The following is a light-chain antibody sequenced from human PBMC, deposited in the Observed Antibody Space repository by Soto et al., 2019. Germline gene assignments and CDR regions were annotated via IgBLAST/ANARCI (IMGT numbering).Light chain of an antibody. V-gene: IGLV2-8*01. J-gene: IGLJ1*01. CDR3: SSFVGRNNFV. CDR2: EVS. CDR1: SSDVGGYNY. Sequence: SVLTQPPSASGSPGQSVTISCTGTSSDVGGYNYVSWYQQHPGKAPKLMIYEVSKRPSGVPDRFSGSKSGNTASLTVSGLQAEEGADYYCSSFVGRNNFVFGTGTRATVL.